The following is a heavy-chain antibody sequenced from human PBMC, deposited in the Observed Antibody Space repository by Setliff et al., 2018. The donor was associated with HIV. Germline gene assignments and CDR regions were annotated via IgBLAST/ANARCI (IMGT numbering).Heavy chain of an antibody. D-gene: IGHD4-17*01. V-gene: IGHV4-4*09. CDR3: ARVQMAYAAFDV. J-gene: IGHJ3*01. Sequence: ASETLSLTCAFNGGSFSGYYWMWIRQSPGEGLEWIGYIFTSGDTNYNPSLRSRVTLSVDTSKNQVSLKLGSVTAADTAVYFCARVQMAYAAFDVWGQGTMVTVSS. CDR2: IFTSGDT. CDR1: GGSFSGYY.